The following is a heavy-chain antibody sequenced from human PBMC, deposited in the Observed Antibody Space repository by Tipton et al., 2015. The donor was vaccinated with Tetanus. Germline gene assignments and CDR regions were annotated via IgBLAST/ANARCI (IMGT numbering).Heavy chain of an antibody. Sequence: LRLSCNVSGASVTSNGYYWGWIRQPPGKGPEWIGSKYHSGSAYYNPSLRSRVTISVDTSKNQFSLKLRPVTAADTAVYYCARHGGRLAYYYYGMDVWGQGTTVTVSS. D-gene: IGHD3-16*01. CDR1: GASVTSNGYY. CDR2: KYHSGSA. CDR3: ARHGGRLAYYYYGMDV. J-gene: IGHJ6*02. V-gene: IGHV4-39*01.